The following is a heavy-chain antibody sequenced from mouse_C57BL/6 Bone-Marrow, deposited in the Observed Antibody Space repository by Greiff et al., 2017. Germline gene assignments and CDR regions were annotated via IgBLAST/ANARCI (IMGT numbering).Heavy chain of an antibody. V-gene: IGHV5-16*01. Sequence: EVQLVESEGGLVQPGSSMKLSCTASGFTFSDYYMAWVRQVPEKGLEWVANINYDGSSTYYLDSLKSRFIISRDNAKNILYLQMSSLKSEDTATYYCASSYYYGSSYWYFDVWGTGTTVTVSS. D-gene: IGHD1-1*01. J-gene: IGHJ1*03. CDR1: GFTFSDYY. CDR2: INYDGSST. CDR3: ASSYYYGSSYWYFDV.